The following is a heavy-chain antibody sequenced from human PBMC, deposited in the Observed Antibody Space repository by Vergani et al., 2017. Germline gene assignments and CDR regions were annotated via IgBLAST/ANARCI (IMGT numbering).Heavy chain of an antibody. CDR2: IYYSGST. J-gene: IGHJ5*02. Sequence: QVQLQESGPGLVQPSETLSLTCTVSGGSISSYYWSWIRQPPGKGLEWIGYIYYSGSTNYNPSLKSRVTISVDTSKNQFSLKLSSVTAADTAVYYCATTSGYGEATGWFDPWGQGTLVTVSS. V-gene: IGHV4-59*01. D-gene: IGHD4-17*01. CDR1: GGSISSYY. CDR3: ATTSGYGEATGWFDP.